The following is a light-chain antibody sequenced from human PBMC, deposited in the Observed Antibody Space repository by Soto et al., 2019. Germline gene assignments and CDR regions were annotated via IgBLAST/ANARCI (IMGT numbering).Light chain of an antibody. CDR2: AVS. CDR1: QRVSSN. V-gene: IGKV3-15*01. CDR3: QQDNKWPLT. J-gene: IGKJ1*01. Sequence: EIMMTQSPGTLSASPGERASLSCRASQRVSSNLAWYQQKPGQAPKLLLYAVSTRATGIRARFSGSGSVTEFTLTLCSLQSKDFAVYYCQQDNKWPLTFGQGTKAEIK.